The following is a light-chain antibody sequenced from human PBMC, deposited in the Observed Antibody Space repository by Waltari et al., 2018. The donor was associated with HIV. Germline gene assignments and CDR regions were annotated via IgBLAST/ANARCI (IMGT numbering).Light chain of an antibody. J-gene: IGKJ4*01. CDR2: GAS. Sequence: EIVMTQSPATLSVSPGERATLSCRASQSVSSNLAWYQQKPGLAPRLLIYGASTRATGIPARFSGSGSGTEFTLTISSLQSEDFAVYHCQQYNNWPPLTFGGGTKVEIK. V-gene: IGKV3-15*01. CDR3: QQYNNWPPLT. CDR1: QSVSSN.